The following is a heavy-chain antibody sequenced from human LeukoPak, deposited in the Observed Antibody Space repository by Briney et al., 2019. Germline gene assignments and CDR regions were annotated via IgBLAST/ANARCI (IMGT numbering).Heavy chain of an antibody. Sequence: ASVKVSCKASGYTFTGYYMHWVRQAPGQGLEWMGWINPNSGGTNYAQKFQGRVTMTRDTSISTAYMELSRLRSDDTAVYYCARDYYDFWSGYTTHNWFDPWGQGTLVTVSS. CDR2: INPNSGGT. CDR1: GYTFTGYY. CDR3: ARDYYDFWSGYTTHNWFDP. V-gene: IGHV1-2*02. J-gene: IGHJ5*02. D-gene: IGHD3-3*01.